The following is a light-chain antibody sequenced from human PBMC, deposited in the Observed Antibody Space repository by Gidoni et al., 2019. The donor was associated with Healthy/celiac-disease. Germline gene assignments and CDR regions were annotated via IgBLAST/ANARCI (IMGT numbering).Light chain of an antibody. CDR1: SSDVGGYNY. CDR2: DVS. CDR3: SSYTSSSTKV. V-gene: IGLV2-14*01. J-gene: IGLJ1*01. Sequence: QSALTQPASGSGSPGQSITISCTGTSSDVGGYNYVSWYQQHPGKAPKLMIYDVSNRPSGVSNRFSGSKSGNTASLTISGLQAEDEADYYCSSYTSSSTKVFGTGTNFTVL.